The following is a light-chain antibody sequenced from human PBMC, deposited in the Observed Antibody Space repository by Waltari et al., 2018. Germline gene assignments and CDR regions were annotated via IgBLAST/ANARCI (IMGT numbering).Light chain of an antibody. Sequence: VLTQSPGTLSLSPGGSATLSCRTSQSVTRALAWYQQKPGQAPRLLIYGASNMATGIPDRFSGSGSGTDFSLTISSLEPEDFAVYYCQHYLRLPVTFGQGTKVEVK. V-gene: IGKV3-20*01. CDR1: QSVTRA. J-gene: IGKJ1*01. CDR2: GAS. CDR3: QHYLRLPVT.